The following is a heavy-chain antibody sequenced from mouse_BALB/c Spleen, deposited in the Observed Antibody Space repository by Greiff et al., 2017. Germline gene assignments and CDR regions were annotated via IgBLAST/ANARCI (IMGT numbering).Heavy chain of an antibody. CDR3: ARRYRYDWFMDY. CDR1: GFTFSSYA. V-gene: IGHV5-9-3*01. J-gene: IGHJ4*01. D-gene: IGHD2-14*01. Sequence: EVQGVESGGGLVKPGGSLKLSCAASGFTFSSYAMSWVRQTPEKRLEWVATISSGGSYTYYPDSVKGRFTISRDNAKNTLYLQMSSLRSEDTAMYYCARRYRYDWFMDYWGQGTSVTVSS. CDR2: ISSGGSYT.